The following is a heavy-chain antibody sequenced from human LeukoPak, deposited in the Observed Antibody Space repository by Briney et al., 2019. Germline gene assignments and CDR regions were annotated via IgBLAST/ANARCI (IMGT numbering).Heavy chain of an antibody. CDR2: IYHSGST. D-gene: IGHD5-18*01. Sequence: SETLSLTCAVSGGSISSTNWWSWVRQPPGKGLEWIGEIYHSGSTNSNPSLKSRVTISVDTSKNQFSLKLSSVTAADTAVYYCARAEYTYGYGHWGQGNLVTVSS. CDR1: GGSISSTNW. J-gene: IGHJ4*02. V-gene: IGHV4-4*02. CDR3: ARAEYTYGYGH.